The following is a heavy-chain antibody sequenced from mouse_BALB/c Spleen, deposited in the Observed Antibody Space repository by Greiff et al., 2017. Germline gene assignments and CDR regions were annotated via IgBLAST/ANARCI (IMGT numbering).Heavy chain of an antibody. V-gene: IGHV1S41*01. J-gene: IGHJ2*01. D-gene: IGHD4-1*01. CDR3: GTGSIFDY. Sequence: DLVKPGASVKLSCKASGYTFTSYWINWIKQRPGQGLEWIGRIAPGSGSTYYNEMFKGKATLTVDTSSSTAYIQLSSLSSEDSAVYFCGTGSIFDYWGQGTTLTVSS. CDR2: IAPGSGST. CDR1: GYTFTSYW.